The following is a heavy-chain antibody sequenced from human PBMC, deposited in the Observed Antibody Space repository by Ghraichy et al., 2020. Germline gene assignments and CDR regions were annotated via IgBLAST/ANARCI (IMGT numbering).Heavy chain of an antibody. Sequence: SCAASGFTFSSYGMHWVRQAPGKGLEWVAVISYDGSNKYYADSVKGRFTISRDNSKNTLYLQMNSLRAEDTAVYYCAKSGGYDYFDYWGQGTLVTVSS. CDR2: ISYDGSNK. CDR1: GFTFSSYG. D-gene: IGHD5-12*01. J-gene: IGHJ4*02. V-gene: IGHV3-30*18. CDR3: AKSGGYDYFDY.